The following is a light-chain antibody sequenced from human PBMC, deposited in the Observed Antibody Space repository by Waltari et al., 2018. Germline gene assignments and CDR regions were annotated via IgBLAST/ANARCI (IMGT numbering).Light chain of an antibody. CDR2: DDS. Sequence: SYVLTQPPSLSVAPGQTAKIPCRGHIIRSRSVHWYQQKPGQAPILLVYDDSDRPSGIPDRFSGSNSGNTATLTISSVEAGDEAAYYCQGWDSTSDVVFGGGTKLTVL. CDR3: QGWDSTSDVV. CDR1: IIRSRS. J-gene: IGLJ3*02. V-gene: IGLV3-21*02.